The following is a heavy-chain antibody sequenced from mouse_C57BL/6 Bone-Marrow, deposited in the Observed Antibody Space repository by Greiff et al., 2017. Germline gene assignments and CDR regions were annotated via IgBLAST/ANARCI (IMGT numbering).Heavy chain of an antibody. Sequence: VQLQQSGAELVRPGASVKLSCKASGYTFTDYYINWVKQRPGQGLEWIARIYPGSGNTYYNEKFKGKATLTAEKSSSTAYLQLSSLTSKDSAVYFCARTGLADYWGQGTTLTVSS. D-gene: IGHD4-1*01. V-gene: IGHV1-76*01. J-gene: IGHJ2*01. CDR1: GYTFTDYY. CDR3: ARTGLADY. CDR2: IYPGSGNT.